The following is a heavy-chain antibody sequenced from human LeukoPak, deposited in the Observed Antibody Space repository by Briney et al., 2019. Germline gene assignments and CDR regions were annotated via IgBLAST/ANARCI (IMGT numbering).Heavy chain of an antibody. J-gene: IGHJ4*02. D-gene: IGHD4-17*01. CDR3: ALSTQGVYGDYFVY. V-gene: IGHV3-23*01. CDR2: ISGSGGST. CDR1: GFTFSSYA. Sequence: GGSLRLSCAASGFTFSSYAMSWVRQAPGKGLEWVSAISGSGGSTYYADSVKGRFTISRHNSKNTLYLQMNSLRAEDTAVYYCALSTQGVYGDYFVYWGQGTLVTVSS.